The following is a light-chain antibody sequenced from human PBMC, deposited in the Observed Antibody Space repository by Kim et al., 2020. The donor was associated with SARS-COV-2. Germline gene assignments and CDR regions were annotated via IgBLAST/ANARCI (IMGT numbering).Light chain of an antibody. CDR1: TSNAGRNP. J-gene: IGLJ7*01. CDR3: EAWDDSLNGPL. CDR2: NNI. Sequence: GQTVTLSCSGSTSNAGRNPVTCFQHLPGTAPKLLIYNNIYRPSGVPDRFSGSKSGTSASLAISGLQSEDEADYYCEAWDDSLNGPLFGGGTQLTVL. V-gene: IGLV1-44*01.